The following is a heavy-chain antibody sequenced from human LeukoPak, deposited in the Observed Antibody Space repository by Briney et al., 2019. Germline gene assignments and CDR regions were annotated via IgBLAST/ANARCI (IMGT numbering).Heavy chain of an antibody. CDR2: IFSPGGT. J-gene: IGHJ4*02. CDR3: VTLPFAWKGYNHFDY. D-gene: IGHD5-24*01. V-gene: IGHV4-59*05. Sequence: GTLRLSCAASGFTFSSYGMSWVRQAPGKGLEWIGHIFSPGGTYFNPSLKSRVSISVDASKNQFSLRLTSVTAADTAVYYCVTLPFAWKGYNHFDYWGQGTRVTVSS. CDR1: GFTFSSYG.